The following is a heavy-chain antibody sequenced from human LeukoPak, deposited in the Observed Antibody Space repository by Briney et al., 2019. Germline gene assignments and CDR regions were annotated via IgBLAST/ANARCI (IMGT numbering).Heavy chain of an antibody. J-gene: IGHJ3*02. CDR3: ARLYSGYDSHAFDI. CDR2: IDNDGNDI. V-gene: IGHV3-74*01. Sequence: QPGGSLRLSCAASGFTFSGYWMHWVRQGPEKGLELVSRIDNDGNDIIYADSVKGRFTISRDNAKNSMYLQMKSLRAEDTAVYYCARLYSGYDSHAFDIWGQGKMVNVSS. D-gene: IGHD5-12*01. CDR1: GFTFSGYW.